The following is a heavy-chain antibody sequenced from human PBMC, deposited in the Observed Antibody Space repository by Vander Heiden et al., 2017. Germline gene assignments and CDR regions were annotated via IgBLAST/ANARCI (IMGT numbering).Heavy chain of an antibody. V-gene: IGHV3-23*01. J-gene: IGHJ4*02. Sequence: VHLLASGGALVQPGGSLRLSCAASSFTFSSFGMGWVRQAPGKGLEWVSTISGSGSNTHYADSVKGRFTISRDNSENTLYLQLNSLRAEDTAIYYCAKDVGGDALFEYWGQGTLVTVSS. CDR3: AKDVGGDALFEY. CDR2: ISGSGSNT. D-gene: IGHD3-16*01. CDR1: SFTFSSFG.